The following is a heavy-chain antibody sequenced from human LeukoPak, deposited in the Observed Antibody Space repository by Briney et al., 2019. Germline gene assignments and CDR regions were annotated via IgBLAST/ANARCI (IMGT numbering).Heavy chain of an antibody. Sequence: TLSLTCTVSGGSISSGDYYWSWIRQPPGKGLEWIGYIYYSGSTYYNPSLKSRVTISVDTSKNQFSLKLSSVTAADTAVYYCARGLYHTQDPRIYYYYMDVWGKGTTVTVSS. J-gene: IGHJ6*03. CDR3: ARGLYHTQDPRIYYYYMDV. CDR2: IYYSGST. V-gene: IGHV4-30-4*08. CDR1: GGSISSGDYY. D-gene: IGHD2-2*02.